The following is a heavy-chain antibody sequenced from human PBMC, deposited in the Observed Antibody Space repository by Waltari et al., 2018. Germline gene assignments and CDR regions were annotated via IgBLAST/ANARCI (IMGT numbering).Heavy chain of an antibody. J-gene: IGHJ4*02. CDR2: IYYSGSN. CDR3: ARGDDYSNYGPDY. D-gene: IGHD4-4*01. Sequence: QVQLQESGPGLVKPSETLSLTCTVSGGSISSYYWRWIRQPPGKGLEWIGYIYYSGSNNYNPSLKSRVTISVDTSKNQFSLKLSSVTAADTAVYYCARGDDYSNYGPDYWGQGTLVTVSS. CDR1: GGSISSYY. V-gene: IGHV4-59*01.